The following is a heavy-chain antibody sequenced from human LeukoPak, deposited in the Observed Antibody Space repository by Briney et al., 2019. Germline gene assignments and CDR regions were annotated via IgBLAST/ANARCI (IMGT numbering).Heavy chain of an antibody. CDR3: ARAAELANWFDP. Sequence: GGSLRLSCAASGFTFSSYAMSWVRQAPGKGLEWVSAISGSGGSTYYADSVKGRFTISRDNAKNSLYLQMNSLRAEDTAVYYCARAAELANWFDPWGQGTLVTVSS. J-gene: IGHJ5*02. CDR2: ISGSGGST. V-gene: IGHV3-23*01. CDR1: GFTFSSYA. D-gene: IGHD1-26*01.